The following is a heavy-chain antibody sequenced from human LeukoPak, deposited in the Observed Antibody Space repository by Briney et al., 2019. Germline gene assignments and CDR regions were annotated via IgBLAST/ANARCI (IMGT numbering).Heavy chain of an antibody. V-gene: IGHV3-64*01. Sequence: GGSLRLSCAASGFTFSSYAMHWVRQAPGKGLECVSAISSNGGSTYYANSVKGRFTISRDNSKNTLYLQMGSLRAEDMAVYYCARESPNWSSFDYWGQGTLVTVSS. CDR2: ISSNGGST. J-gene: IGHJ4*02. CDR3: ARESPNWSSFDY. CDR1: GFTFSSYA. D-gene: IGHD1-1*01.